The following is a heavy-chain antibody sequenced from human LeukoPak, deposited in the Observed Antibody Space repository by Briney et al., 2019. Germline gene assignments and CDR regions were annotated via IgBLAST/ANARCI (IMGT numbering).Heavy chain of an antibody. J-gene: IGHJ4*02. CDR2: LSYHGYYK. Sequence: GKSLRLSCAASGFIFSDFAMHWVRQAPGKGLEWLAVLSYHGYYKYEIDSVKGRFTVPRDNSRNTFFLQMDSLRPEDTAVYYCARGGESRLLWFRESPDFWGQGTRVTVSA. CDR3: ARGGESRLLWFRESPDF. V-gene: IGHV3-30-3*01. D-gene: IGHD3-10*01. CDR1: GFIFSDFA.